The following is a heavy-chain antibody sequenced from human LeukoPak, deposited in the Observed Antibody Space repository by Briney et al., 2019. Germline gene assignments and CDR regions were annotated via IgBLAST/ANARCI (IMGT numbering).Heavy chain of an antibody. J-gene: IGHJ4*01. Sequence: AGGSLRLSCVASEFNFFSYGMQWVRQAPGKGLVWVSRIFTDGSTTSYADSVKGRFTISRDNAKNTLYLEMKSLRVEDTAVYYCARELPREVTLDYWGQGTLVTVSP. CDR2: IFTDGSTT. V-gene: IGHV3-74*01. CDR3: ARELPREVTLDY. D-gene: IGHD2-21*02. CDR1: EFNFFSYG.